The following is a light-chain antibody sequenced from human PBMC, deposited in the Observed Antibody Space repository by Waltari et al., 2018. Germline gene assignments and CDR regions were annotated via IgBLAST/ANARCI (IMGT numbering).Light chain of an antibody. V-gene: IGKV3-11*01. CDR1: QSVSSY. CDR3: QQRSNWLT. Sequence: EIVLTHSPATLSLSPGARATLSCRASQSVSSYLAWYQQKPGQAPRLLIYDASNRATGIPARFSGSGSGTDFTPTISSLEPEDFAVYYCQQRSNWLTFGGGTKVEIK. CDR2: DAS. J-gene: IGKJ4*01.